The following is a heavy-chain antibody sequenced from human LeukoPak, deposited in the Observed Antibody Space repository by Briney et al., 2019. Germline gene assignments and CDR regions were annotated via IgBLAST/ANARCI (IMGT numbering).Heavy chain of an antibody. J-gene: IGHJ3*02. CDR1: GGSISSGGYY. Sequence: SQTLSLTCTVSGGSISSGGYYWSWIRQPPGKGLEWIGYIYHSGSTYYNPSLKTRVTISVNTSKNQVSLKLSSVTAADTAVYYCARHLGRLRSQDAFDIWGQGTMVTVSS. CDR3: ARHLGRLRSQDAFDI. CDR2: IYHSGST. D-gene: IGHD3-3*01. V-gene: IGHV4-30-2*03.